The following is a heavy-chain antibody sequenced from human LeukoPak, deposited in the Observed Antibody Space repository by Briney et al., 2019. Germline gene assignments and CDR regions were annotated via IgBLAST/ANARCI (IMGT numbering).Heavy chain of an antibody. J-gene: IGHJ3*02. CDR2: IYPGDSDT. V-gene: IGHV5-51*01. Sequence: GESLKISCKGSGYSFTSYWIGWVRQMPGKGLEWMGIIYPGDSDTRYSPSFQGQVTISADKSISTAYLQWSSLKASDTAKYYCARRHEYYYDSSGWDAFDIWGQGTMVTVSS. CDR1: GYSFTSYW. D-gene: IGHD3-22*01. CDR3: ARRHEYYYDSSGWDAFDI.